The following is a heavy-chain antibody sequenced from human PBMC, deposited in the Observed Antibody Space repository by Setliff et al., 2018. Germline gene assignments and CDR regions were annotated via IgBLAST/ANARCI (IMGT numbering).Heavy chain of an antibody. CDR3: ARVGPRTDDSFDI. D-gene: IGHD1-26*01. CDR1: GYTFTNYW. J-gene: IGHJ3*02. V-gene: IGHV5-51*01. CDR2: IYPADSDT. Sequence: GASLKISCKGSGYTFTNYWIAWVRQMPGKGLEYMGIIYPADSDTTYSPSFQGQVTISDDKSINTAYLQWRSLKASDTAIYYSARVGPRTDDSFDIWGQGTMVTVSS.